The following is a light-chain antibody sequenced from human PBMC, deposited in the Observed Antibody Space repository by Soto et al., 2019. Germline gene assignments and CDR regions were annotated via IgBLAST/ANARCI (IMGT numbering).Light chain of an antibody. J-gene: IGLJ2*01. CDR3: CSFAGPQSFEV. CDR2: DVS. V-gene: IGLV2-11*01. CDR1: SSDIGGYTY. Sequence: QSALTQPRSVSGSPGQSVTISCTGTSSDIGGYTYVSWYQQHPGKAPKVIIYDVSERPSGVPDRFSGSKSGNTASLTISGLQPEDEADYCCCSFAGPQSFEVFGEGTKLTVL.